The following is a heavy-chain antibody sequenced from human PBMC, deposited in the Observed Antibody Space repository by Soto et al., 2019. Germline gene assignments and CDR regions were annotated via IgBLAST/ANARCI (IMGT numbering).Heavy chain of an antibody. CDR3: ARDRYSGYEANY. CDR1: GGTFSSYT. J-gene: IGHJ4*02. CDR2: IIPILGIA. D-gene: IGHD5-12*01. V-gene: IGHV1-69*08. Sequence: QVQLVQSGAEVKKPGSSVKVSCKASGGTFSSYTISWVRQAPGQGLEWMGRIIPILGIANYAQKFQGRVTITAEKSTSTAYMELSSLRSEDTAVYYCARDRYSGYEANYWGQGTLVTVSS.